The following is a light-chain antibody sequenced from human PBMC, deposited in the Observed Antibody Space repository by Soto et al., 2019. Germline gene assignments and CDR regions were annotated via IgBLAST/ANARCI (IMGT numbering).Light chain of an antibody. Sequence: DIPLTQSPSFLSASVGDRVTITCRASKGISSYLAWYQQKPGKAPKLLIYAASTLQYGVPSRFSGSGSGTEFTLTISSLQPEDFATYYCQQVNSYPRAFGQGTKVEIK. CDR1: KGISSY. J-gene: IGKJ1*01. CDR2: AAS. CDR3: QQVNSYPRA. V-gene: IGKV1-9*01.